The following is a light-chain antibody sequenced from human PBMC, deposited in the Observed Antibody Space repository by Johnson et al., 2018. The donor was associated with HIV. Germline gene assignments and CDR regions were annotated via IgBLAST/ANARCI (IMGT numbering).Light chain of an antibody. Sequence: QSVLTQPPSVSAAPGQKVTISCSGSSSNIGNNYVSWYQQLPGTAPKLLIYENNKRPSGIPDRFSGSKSGTSATLGITGLQTGDEADYYCGAWDNSLSGGLFVVGTRTKVTVL. CDR3: GAWDNSLSGGLFV. J-gene: IGLJ1*01. V-gene: IGLV1-51*02. CDR2: ENN. CDR1: SSNIGNNY.